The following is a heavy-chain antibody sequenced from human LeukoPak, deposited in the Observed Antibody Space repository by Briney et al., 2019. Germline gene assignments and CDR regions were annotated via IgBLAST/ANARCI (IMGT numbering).Heavy chain of an antibody. J-gene: IGHJ4*02. CDR2: ISYDGSNK. CDR3: AKDCSGGSCSGY. CDR1: GFTFSSYG. V-gene: IGHV3-30*18. Sequence: GGSLRLSCAASGFTFSSYGMHWVRQAPGEGLEWVAVISYDGSNKYYADSVKGRFTISRDNSKNTLYLQMNSLRAEDTAVYYCAKDCSGGSCSGYWGQGTLVTVSS. D-gene: IGHD2-15*01.